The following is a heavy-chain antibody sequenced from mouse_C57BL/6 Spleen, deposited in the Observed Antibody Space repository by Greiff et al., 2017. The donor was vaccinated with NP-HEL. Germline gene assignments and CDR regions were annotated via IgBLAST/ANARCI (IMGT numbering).Heavy chain of an antibody. Sequence: VKLMESGAELVKPGASVKISCKASGYAFSSYWMNWVKQRPGKGLEWIGQIYPGDGDTNYNGKFKGKATLTADKSSSTAYMQLSSLTSEDSAVYFCARHYGNYDYYAMDYWGQGTSVTVSS. J-gene: IGHJ4*01. CDR1: GYAFSSYW. V-gene: IGHV1-80*01. CDR2: IYPGDGDT. D-gene: IGHD2-1*01. CDR3: ARHYGNYDYYAMDY.